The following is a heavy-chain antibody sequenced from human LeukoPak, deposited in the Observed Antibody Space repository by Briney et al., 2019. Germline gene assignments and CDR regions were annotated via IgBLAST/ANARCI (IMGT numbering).Heavy chain of an antibody. J-gene: IGHJ5*02. CDR3: ASFFSSRWRIDP. Sequence: SETLSLTCTVSGGSISSSSYYWGWVRQPPGTGLEWIGSIYYSGSTYYNPSLKSRVTISEDTSKNQFSLNLSSVTAADTAVYYCASFFSSRWRIDPWGQGTLVTVSS. D-gene: IGHD6-13*01. V-gene: IGHV4-39*07. CDR1: GGSISSSSYY. CDR2: IYYSGST.